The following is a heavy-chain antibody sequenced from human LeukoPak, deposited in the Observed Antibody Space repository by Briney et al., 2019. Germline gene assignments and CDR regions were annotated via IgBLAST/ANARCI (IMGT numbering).Heavy chain of an antibody. Sequence: SVKVSRKASGGTFSSYAISWVRQAPGQGLEWMGGIIPTFGTANYAQKFQGRVTITADESTSTAYMELSSLRSEDTAVYYCARDVVPAAEYFQHWGQGTLVTVSS. CDR1: GGTFSSYA. D-gene: IGHD2-2*01. V-gene: IGHV1-69*13. CDR2: IIPTFGTA. CDR3: ARDVVPAAEYFQH. J-gene: IGHJ1*01.